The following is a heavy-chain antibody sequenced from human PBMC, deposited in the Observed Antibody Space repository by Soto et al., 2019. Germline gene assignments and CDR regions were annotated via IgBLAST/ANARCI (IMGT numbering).Heavy chain of an antibody. V-gene: IGHV4-34*01. CDR3: ARDKITGLFDY. CDR2: INHSGST. J-gene: IGHJ4*02. D-gene: IGHD2-8*02. Sequence: QVQLQQWGAGLLKPSETLSLTCAVYGGSFSGYYWPWIRQPPGTGLEWIGEINHSGSTNYNPSLKSRVTISVATSKNQFSLKLTSVTAAATAVYYCARDKITGLFDYWGQGTLVTVSS. CDR1: GGSFSGYY.